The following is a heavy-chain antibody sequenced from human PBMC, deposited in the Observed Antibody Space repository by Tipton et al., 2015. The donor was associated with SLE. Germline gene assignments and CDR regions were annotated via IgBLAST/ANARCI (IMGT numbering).Heavy chain of an antibody. CDR2: INHSGST. CDR3: ARAIVATIIGWFDP. D-gene: IGHD5-12*01. J-gene: IGHJ5*02. Sequence: TLSLTCTVSGGSISSSSYYWGWIRQPPGKGLEWIGEINHSGSTNYNPSLKSRVTISVDTSKNQFSLKLSSVTAADTAVYYCARAIVATIIGWFDPWGQGTLVTVSS. CDR1: GGSISSSSYY. V-gene: IGHV4-39*07.